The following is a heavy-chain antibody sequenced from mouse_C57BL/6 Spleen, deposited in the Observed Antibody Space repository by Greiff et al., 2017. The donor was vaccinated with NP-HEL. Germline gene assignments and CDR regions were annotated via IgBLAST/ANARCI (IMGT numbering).Heavy chain of an antibody. CDR3: ARSGLLGFDY. CDR2: IDPSDSYT. Sequence: QVQLQQPGAELVKPGASVKLSCKASGYTFTSYWMQWVKQRPGQGLEWIGEIDPSDSYTNYNQKFKGKATLTVDTSSSTAYMQLSSLTSEDSAVDYCARSGLLGFDYWGQGTTLTVSS. J-gene: IGHJ2*01. CDR1: GYTFTSYW. D-gene: IGHD2-1*01. V-gene: IGHV1-50*01.